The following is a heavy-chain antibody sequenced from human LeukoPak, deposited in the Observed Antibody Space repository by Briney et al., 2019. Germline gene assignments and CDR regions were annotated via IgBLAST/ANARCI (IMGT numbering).Heavy chain of an antibody. Sequence: PSETLSLTCTVSGGSISSYYWIWIRHPPGKGLEWIGYIYYRESINYNPSLKSRVTISVHTSKNQFSLTVSSVTAADTAVYYCARGNWYLDYWGQGTLVTVSS. CDR1: GGSISSYY. V-gene: IGHV4-59*01. CDR3: ARGNWYLDY. CDR2: IYYRESI. J-gene: IGHJ4*02. D-gene: IGHD1-1*01.